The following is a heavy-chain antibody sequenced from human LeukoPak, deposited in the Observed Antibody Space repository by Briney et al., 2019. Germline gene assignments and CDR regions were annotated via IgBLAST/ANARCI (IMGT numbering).Heavy chain of an antibody. D-gene: IGHD3-22*01. J-gene: IGHJ5*02. Sequence: GASVKVSCKASGYTFTGYYMHWLRQAPGQGLEWMGWINPNSGGTNYAQKFQGRVTMTRDTSISTAYMELSRLRSDDTAVYYCARERIVVGNWFDPWGQGTLVTVSS. CDR2: INPNSGGT. V-gene: IGHV1-2*02. CDR3: ARERIVVGNWFDP. CDR1: GYTFTGYY.